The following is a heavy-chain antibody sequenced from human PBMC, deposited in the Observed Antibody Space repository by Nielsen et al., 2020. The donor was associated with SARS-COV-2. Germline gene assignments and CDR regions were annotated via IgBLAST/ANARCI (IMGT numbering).Heavy chain of an antibody. V-gene: IGHV3-30-3*01. CDR1: GFPFSDFT. CDR2: ISYDGTNK. D-gene: IGHD3-10*01. CDR3: ARESLSFGGYFYGMDV. Sequence: GEPLKISCAASGFPFSDFTMHWVRQAPGKGLEWVANISYDGTNKYYADSVKGRFTFSRDNSKNTLSLQMNSLRAEDTAVYYCARESLSFGGYFYGMDVWGQGTTVTVSS. J-gene: IGHJ6*02.